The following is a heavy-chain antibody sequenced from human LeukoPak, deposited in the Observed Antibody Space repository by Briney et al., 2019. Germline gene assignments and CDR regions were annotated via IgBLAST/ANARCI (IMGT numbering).Heavy chain of an antibody. V-gene: IGHV4-39*01. CDR3: GRAPDC. J-gene: IGHJ4*02. Sequence: KPSETLSLTCTVSGGSISSGSYHGGWIRQPPGKGLEWIGSIYYSGSTYYNPSLKSRVTISIDTSKTQFSLKLTSVTAADTAVYYCGRAPDCWGQGTLVTVSS. CDR1: GGSISSGSYH. CDR2: IYYSGST.